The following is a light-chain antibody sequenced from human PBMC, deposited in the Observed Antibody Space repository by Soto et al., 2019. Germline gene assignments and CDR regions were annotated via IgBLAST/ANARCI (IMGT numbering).Light chain of an antibody. CDR2: DAS. V-gene: IGKV3-11*01. CDR1: QSVSIY. Sequence: EIVLTQSPATLSLSPGERATLSCISSQSVSIYLAWYQQRPGQAPRLLIYDASNRATGIPARFSGSGSGTDFALTISSLEPEDFAVYYCQQRSNWPPITFGQGTRLEIK. CDR3: QQRSNWPPIT. J-gene: IGKJ5*01.